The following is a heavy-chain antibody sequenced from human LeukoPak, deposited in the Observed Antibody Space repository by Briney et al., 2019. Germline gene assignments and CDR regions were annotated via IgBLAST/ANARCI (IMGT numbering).Heavy chain of an antibody. CDR2: ISSSGSTI. V-gene: IGHV3-11*04. D-gene: IGHD2-2*02. J-gene: IGHJ4*02. CDR3: ARDRGVPAAIVAFWDY. Sequence: GGSLRLSCAASGFTFSDYYMSWIRQAPGKGLEWVSYISSSGSTIYYADSVKGRFTISRDNAKNSLYLQMNSLRAEDTAVYYCARDRGVPAAIVAFWDYWGQGTLATVSS. CDR1: GFTFSDYY.